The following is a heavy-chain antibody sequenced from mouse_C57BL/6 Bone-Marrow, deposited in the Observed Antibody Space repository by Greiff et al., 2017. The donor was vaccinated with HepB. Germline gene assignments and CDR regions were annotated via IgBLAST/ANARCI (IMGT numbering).Heavy chain of an antibody. CDR2: IYPRDGST. CDR3: AKLFITTVVDFDY. D-gene: IGHD1-1*01. V-gene: IGHV1-85*01. Sequence: VNVVESGPELVKPGASVKLSCKASGYTFTSYDINWVKQRPGQGLEWIGWIYPRDGSTKYNEKFKGKATLTVDTSSSTAYMELHSLTSEDSAVYFCAKLFITTVVDFDYWGQGTTLTVSS. CDR1: GYTFTSYD. J-gene: IGHJ2*01.